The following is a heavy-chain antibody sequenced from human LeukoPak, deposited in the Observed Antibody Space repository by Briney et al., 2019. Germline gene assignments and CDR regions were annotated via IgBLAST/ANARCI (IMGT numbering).Heavy chain of an antibody. CDR2: INHSGST. V-gene: IGHV4-34*01. J-gene: IGHJ6*04. D-gene: IGHD6-19*01. Sequence: PSETLSLTCAVYGGSFSGYYWSWIRQPPGKGLEWIGEINHSGSTNYNPSLKSQVTISVDTSKNQFSLKLSSVTAADTAVYYCAGGVADYYYYGMDVWGKGTTVTVSS. CDR1: GGSFSGYY. CDR3: AGGVADYYYYGMDV.